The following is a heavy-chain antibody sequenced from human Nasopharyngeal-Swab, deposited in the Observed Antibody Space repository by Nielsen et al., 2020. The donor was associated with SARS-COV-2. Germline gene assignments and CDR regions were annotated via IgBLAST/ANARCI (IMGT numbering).Heavy chain of an antibody. CDR3: AKRPTGGTFGD. J-gene: IGHJ4*02. CDR1: GFTFSSYA. D-gene: IGHD3-16*01. Sequence: GRSLRLSCAASGFTFSSYAMSWVRQAPGKGLEWVSAISGSGGSTYYADSVKGRFTISRDNSKNTLYLQMNSLRAEDTAVYYCAKRPTGGTFGDWGQGTLVTVSS. V-gene: IGHV3-23*01. CDR2: ISGSGGST.